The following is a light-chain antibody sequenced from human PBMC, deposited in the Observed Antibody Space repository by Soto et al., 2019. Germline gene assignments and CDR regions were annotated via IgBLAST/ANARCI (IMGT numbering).Light chain of an antibody. CDR1: PGAVTSAYV. CDR3: LLYYGGAYV. Sequence: QAVVTQEPSLTVSPGGTVTLTCTSSPGAVTSAYVPTWFQQKPGQGTRALIYDTNKKRSWTPARFSGSLLGGKAALTLSGVQPEDEAEYYCLLYYGGAYVFGTGTKLTVL. V-gene: IGLV7-43*01. CDR2: DTN. J-gene: IGLJ1*01.